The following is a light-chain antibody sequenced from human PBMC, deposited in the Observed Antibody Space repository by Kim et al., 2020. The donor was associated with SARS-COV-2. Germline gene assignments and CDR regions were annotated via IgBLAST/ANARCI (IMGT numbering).Light chain of an antibody. Sequence: GQKVTIASAESSSTIGNNYVSWYQQLPGTAPKLLIYDNNKRPSGIPDRFSGSKSGTSATLGITGLQTGDEADYYCGTWDSSLSAGVFGGGTQLTVL. J-gene: IGLJ3*02. CDR1: SSTIGNNY. CDR2: DNN. V-gene: IGLV1-51*01. CDR3: GTWDSSLSAGV.